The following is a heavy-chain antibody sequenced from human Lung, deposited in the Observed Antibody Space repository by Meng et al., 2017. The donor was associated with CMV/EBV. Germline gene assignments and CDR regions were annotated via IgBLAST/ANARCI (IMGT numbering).Heavy chain of an antibody. J-gene: IGHJ4*02. CDR1: GGSFSGYY. V-gene: IGHV4-34*01. CDR2: INHSGST. D-gene: IGHD4-17*01. CDR3: ARGRKGLPGDYQGNY. Sequence: SQXXXLTXAVYGGSFSGYYWSWIRQPPGKGLEWIGEINHSGSTNYNPSLKSRVTISVDTSKNQFSLKLSSVTAADTAVYYCARGRKGLPGDYQGNYWRQGTLVTVSS.